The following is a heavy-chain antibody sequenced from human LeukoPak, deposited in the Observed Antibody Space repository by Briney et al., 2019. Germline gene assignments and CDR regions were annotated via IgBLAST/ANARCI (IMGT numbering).Heavy chain of an antibody. Sequence: GGSLRLSCAASGFTFSGFAMSWVRRTPGKGLEWVSGISGSGDNTLYADSVKGRFTISRDNSKNTLYLEMNSLRAEDTAVYYCANGRVVVKPFDYWGQGTLVTVSS. CDR1: GFTFSGFA. V-gene: IGHV3-23*01. CDR3: ANGRVVVKPFDY. CDR2: ISGSGDNT. J-gene: IGHJ4*02. D-gene: IGHD3-22*01.